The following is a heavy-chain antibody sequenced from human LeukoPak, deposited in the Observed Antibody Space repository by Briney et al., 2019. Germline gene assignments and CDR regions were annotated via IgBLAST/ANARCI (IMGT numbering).Heavy chain of an antibody. J-gene: IGHJ4*02. V-gene: IGHV3-23*01. CDR3: AKDLYDYVWGSYRYDY. CDR1: GFTFQNYA. CDR2: ISGSGPST. D-gene: IGHD3-16*02. Sequence: GGSLRLSCAASGFTFQNYAMSWVRQAPGKGLEWASSISGSGPSTDYADSVKGRFTISRDKSKNTLYLQMNSLRAEDTAVYYCAKDLYDYVWGSYRYDYWGQGTLVTVSS.